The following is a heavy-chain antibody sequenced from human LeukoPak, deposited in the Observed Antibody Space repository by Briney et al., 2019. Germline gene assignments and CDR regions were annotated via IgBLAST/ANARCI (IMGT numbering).Heavy chain of an antibody. Sequence: SETLSLTCTVSGGSISSDSYYWGWIRQPPGKGLEWIGSINYSGTTYYNPSLKSRVTISVDTSKNQFSLKVSSVTAADTAVYYCAKRVPSGSGSYDFDYWGQGTLVTVSS. V-gene: IGHV4-39*01. CDR1: GGSISSDSYY. D-gene: IGHD3-10*01. CDR2: INYSGTT. CDR3: AKRVPSGSGSYDFDY. J-gene: IGHJ4*02.